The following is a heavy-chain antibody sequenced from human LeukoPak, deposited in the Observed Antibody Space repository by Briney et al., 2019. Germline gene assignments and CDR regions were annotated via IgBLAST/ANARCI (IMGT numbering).Heavy chain of an antibody. D-gene: IGHD3-10*01. V-gene: IGHV1-18*01. Sequence: GASVKVSCKASGYTLTSYGISWVRQAPGQGLEWMGWISAYNGNTNYAQKLQGRVTMTTDTSTSTAYMELRSLRSDDTAVYYCARVTMVRGVIIIVQGVDYWGQGTLGTVSS. J-gene: IGHJ4*02. CDR1: GYTLTSYG. CDR3: ARVTMVRGVIIIVQGVDY. CDR2: ISAYNGNT.